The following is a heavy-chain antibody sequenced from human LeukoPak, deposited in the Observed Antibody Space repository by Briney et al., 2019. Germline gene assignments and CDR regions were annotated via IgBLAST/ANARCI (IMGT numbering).Heavy chain of an antibody. V-gene: IGHV3-49*04. D-gene: IGHD3-9*01. CDR1: GFTFGDYA. Sequence: GGSLRLSCTASGFTFGDYAMSWVRQAPGKGLEWVGFIRSKAYGGTTEYAASVKGRFTISRDDSKSIAYLQMNSLKTEDTAVYYCTRDSDVLRYFDRWGQGTLVTVSS. J-gene: IGHJ4*02. CDR3: TRDSDVLRYFDR. CDR2: IRSKAYGGTT.